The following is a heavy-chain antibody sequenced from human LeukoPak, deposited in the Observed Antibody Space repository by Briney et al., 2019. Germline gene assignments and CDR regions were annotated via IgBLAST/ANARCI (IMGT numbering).Heavy chain of an antibody. J-gene: IGHJ6*02. CDR1: GYTFTSYG. V-gene: IGHV1-18*01. Sequence: ASVKVSCKASGYTFTSYGISWVRQAPGQGLEWMGWISAYNGNTNYAQKLQGRVTMTTDTSTSTAYMELRSLRSDDTAVYYCARDPHIVVVVAATSPYYGMDVWGQGTTVTVSS. CDR3: ARDPHIVVVVAATSPYYGMDV. D-gene: IGHD2-15*01. CDR2: ISAYNGNT.